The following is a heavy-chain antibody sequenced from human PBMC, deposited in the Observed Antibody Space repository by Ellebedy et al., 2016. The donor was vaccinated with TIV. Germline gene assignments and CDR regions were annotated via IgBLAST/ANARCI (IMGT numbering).Heavy chain of an antibody. CDR2: ISWNSGTI. Sequence: SLKISCAASGFAFDDYGMHWVRQAPGKGLEWVSAISWNSGTIGYADSVKGRFIISRDNAMNSLYLHINSLRAEDTAVYYCARFSRGAPSADYLYFMDVWGKGITVIVSS. D-gene: IGHD3-10*01. J-gene: IGHJ6*03. CDR3: ARFSRGAPSADYLYFMDV. CDR1: GFAFDDYG. V-gene: IGHV3-9*01.